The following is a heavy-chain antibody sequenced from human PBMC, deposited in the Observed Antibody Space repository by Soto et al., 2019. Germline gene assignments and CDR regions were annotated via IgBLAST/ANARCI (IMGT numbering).Heavy chain of an antibody. CDR2: ISGSGGST. Sequence: GGSLRLSCAASGFTFSSYAMSWVRQAPGKGLEWVSAISGSGGSTYYADSVKGRFTISRDNSKNTLYLQMNSLRAEDTAVYYCAKASTRYFDWLCDYWGQGTLVTVSS. V-gene: IGHV3-23*01. CDR1: GFTFSSYA. D-gene: IGHD3-9*01. CDR3: AKASTRYFDWLCDY. J-gene: IGHJ4*02.